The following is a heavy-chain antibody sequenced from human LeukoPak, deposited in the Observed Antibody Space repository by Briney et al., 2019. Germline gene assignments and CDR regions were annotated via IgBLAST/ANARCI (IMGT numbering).Heavy chain of an antibody. D-gene: IGHD1-26*01. Sequence: SGGFLRLSCAASGFTFSSYAMSWVRQAPGKGLEWVSAISGSGGSTYYADSVKGRFTISRDNSKNTLYLQMNSLRAEDTAVYYCAKFDSPSVGATGFDYWGQGTLVTVSS. CDR1: GFTFSSYA. V-gene: IGHV3-23*01. CDR3: AKFDSPSVGATGFDY. J-gene: IGHJ4*02. CDR2: ISGSGGST.